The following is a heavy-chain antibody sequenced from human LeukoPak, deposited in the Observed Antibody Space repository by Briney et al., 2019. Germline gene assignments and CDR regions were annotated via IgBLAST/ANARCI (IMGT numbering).Heavy chain of an antibody. CDR1: GFTFSSYW. D-gene: IGHD6-25*01. Sequence: GGCLRLSCAASGFTFSSYWIHWVRQAPGKGLVWVSRINSDGSSTSYADSVKGRFTISRDNDKNTLYLQMNSLRAEDTAVYYCARSGGMFDYWGQGTLVTVSS. J-gene: IGHJ4*02. CDR2: INSDGSST. V-gene: IGHV3-74*01. CDR3: ARSGGMFDY.